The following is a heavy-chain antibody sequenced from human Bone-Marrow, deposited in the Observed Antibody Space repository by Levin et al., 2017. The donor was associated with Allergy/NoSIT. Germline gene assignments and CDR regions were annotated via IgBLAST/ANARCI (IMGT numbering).Heavy chain of an antibody. CDR1: GFSLSTSGVG. V-gene: IGHV2-5*02. CDR2: IYWDDDK. J-gene: IGHJ2*01. Sequence: SGPTLVKPTQTLTLTCTFSGFSLSTSGVGVGWIRQPPGKALEWLALIYWDDDKRYSPSLRNRLTVTKDTSKNQVVLTMTNMDPVDTATYYCAHRTKVLGAATDYYYFDLWGRGALVTVSS. CDR3: AHRTKVLGAATDYYYFDL. D-gene: IGHD1-26*01.